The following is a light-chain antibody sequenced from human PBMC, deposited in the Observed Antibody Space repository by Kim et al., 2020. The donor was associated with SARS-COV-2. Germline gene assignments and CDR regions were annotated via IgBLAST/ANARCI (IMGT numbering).Light chain of an antibody. CDR3: QQYYSYPIT. J-gene: IGKJ5*01. V-gene: IGKV1-8*01. CDR1: QGISSY. CDR2: AAS. Sequence: ATTGDRVTITCRASQGISSYLAWYQQKPGKAPKLLIYAASTLQSGVPSRFSGSGSGTDFTLTISCLQSEDFATYYCQQYYSYPITFGQGTRLEI.